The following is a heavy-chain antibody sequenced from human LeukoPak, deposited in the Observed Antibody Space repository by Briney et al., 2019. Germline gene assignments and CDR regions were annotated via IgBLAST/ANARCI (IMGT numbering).Heavy chain of an antibody. J-gene: IGHJ4*02. CDR1: GFTFSDYY. D-gene: IGHD3-22*01. Sequence: GGSLRLSCAASGFTFSDYYMSWIRQAPGKGLEWVSYISSSGSTIYYADSVKGRFTISRANAKNSLYLQMNSLRAEDTAVYYCARVAYDSSGYYFDYWGQGTLVTVSS. V-gene: IGHV3-11*04. CDR3: ARVAYDSSGYYFDY. CDR2: ISSSGSTI.